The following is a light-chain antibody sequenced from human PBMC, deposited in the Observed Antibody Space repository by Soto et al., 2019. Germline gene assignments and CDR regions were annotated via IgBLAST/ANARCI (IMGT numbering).Light chain of an antibody. CDR3: QVWDSNTKSEI. V-gene: IGLV3-1*01. CDR2: QDT. CDR1: KLGDKY. Sequence: SYELTQPPSISVSPGQTASITCSGDKLGDKYACWYQQKPGQSPVLLIYQDTKRPSGIPERFSGSNSGTTATLTISGTQAMDEADYYCQVWDSNTKSEILGGGTKLTVL. J-gene: IGLJ2*01.